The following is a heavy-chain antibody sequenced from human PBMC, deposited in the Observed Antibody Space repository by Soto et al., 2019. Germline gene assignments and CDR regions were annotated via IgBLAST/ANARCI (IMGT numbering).Heavy chain of an antibody. CDR2: IRGDGREN. CDR1: GFTSSDDW. Sequence: PGGSLRLSCAASGFTSSDDWMSWVRQAPGKGPEWVANIRGDGRENCYADSVKGRFTISRDNAKSTLFLQMNSLRAEDTAVYYCARCVGAVPGSNWGQGTLVTVSS. CDR3: ARCVGAVPGSN. D-gene: IGHD6-19*01. V-gene: IGHV3-7*05. J-gene: IGHJ4*02.